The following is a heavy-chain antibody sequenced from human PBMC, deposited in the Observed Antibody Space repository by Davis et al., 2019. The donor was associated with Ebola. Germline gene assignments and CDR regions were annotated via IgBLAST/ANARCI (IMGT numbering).Heavy chain of an antibody. D-gene: IGHD2-2*01. CDR1: GFTFTTHG. V-gene: IGHV3-30*18. J-gene: IGHJ6*02. CDR3: AKDRCSSRRCEDFYYGMDD. CDR2: ISDDGSSE. Sequence: GESLKISCAASGFTFTTHGMHWVRPASGKALEWLAVISDDGSSEYYADSVQGRFTISRDNPKKTLYLQVNSLRAEDTAMYYCAKDRCSSRRCEDFYYGMDDWGQGTTVTVSS.